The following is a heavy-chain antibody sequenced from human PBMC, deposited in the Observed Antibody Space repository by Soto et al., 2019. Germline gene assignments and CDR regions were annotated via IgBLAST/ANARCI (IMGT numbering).Heavy chain of an antibody. D-gene: IGHD3-16*01. Sequence: VASVKVSCKASGYTIANCGRSWVRQAPEQGLEWMGWINVYNGNTNHAQKLQGRVTMSTDTSTSTAYMELRSLRSDDSAVYYCARMGDVPYYYYGMDVWGQGTTVTVS. J-gene: IGHJ6*02. CDR3: ARMGDVPYYYYGMDV. CDR1: GYTIANCG. V-gene: IGHV1-18*01. CDR2: INVYNGNT.